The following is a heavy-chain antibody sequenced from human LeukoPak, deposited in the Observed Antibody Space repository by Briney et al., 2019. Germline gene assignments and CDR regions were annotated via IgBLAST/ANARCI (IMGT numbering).Heavy chain of an antibody. CDR2: ISGSGGST. V-gene: IGHV3-21*01. Sequence: PGGSLRLSCAASGFTFSSYAMHWVRQAPGKGLEWVSAISGSGGSTYYADSVKGRFTMSRDNAKNSLFLQMNSLRADDTAVYYCARDLGYCSSTNCGHYYYGMDVWGQGTTVTVSS. D-gene: IGHD2-2*01. CDR1: GFTFSSYA. J-gene: IGHJ6*02. CDR3: ARDLGYCSSTNCGHYYYGMDV.